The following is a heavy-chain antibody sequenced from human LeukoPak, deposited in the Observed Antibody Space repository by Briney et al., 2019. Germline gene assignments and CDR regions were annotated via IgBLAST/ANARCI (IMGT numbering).Heavy chain of an antibody. Sequence: GGSLRLSCAGSEFTFSSYEMNWVRQAPGKGLKWVSYITSSSSYIYYADSVKGRFTISRDNAKNSLYLQMNSLGAEDTAVYYCARGRSGWYHNFDYWGQGTLVTVSS. J-gene: IGHJ4*02. CDR2: ITSSSSYI. CDR3: ARGRSGWYHNFDY. CDR1: EFTFSSYE. V-gene: IGHV3-21*05. D-gene: IGHD6-19*01.